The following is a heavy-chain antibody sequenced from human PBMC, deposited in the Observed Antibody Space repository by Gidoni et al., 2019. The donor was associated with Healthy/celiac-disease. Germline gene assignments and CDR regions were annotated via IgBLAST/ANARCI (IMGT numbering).Heavy chain of an antibody. J-gene: IGHJ1*01. Sequence: QVQLVQSGAEVKKPGSSVKVPCKASGGTFSSYAISWVRQAPGQGLEWMGGIIPIFGTANYAQKFQGRVTITADESTSTAYMELSSLRSEDTAVYYCARGPPYYDSSGYEAAEYFQHWGQGTLVTVSS. CDR1: GGTFSSYA. CDR3: ARGPPYYDSSGYEAAEYFQH. CDR2: IIPIFGTA. D-gene: IGHD3-22*01. V-gene: IGHV1-69*01.